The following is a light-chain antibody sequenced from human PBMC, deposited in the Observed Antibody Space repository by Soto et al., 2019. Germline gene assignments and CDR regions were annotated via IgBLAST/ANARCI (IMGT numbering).Light chain of an antibody. CDR1: SSDVGGHNS. Sequence: QSVLTQPASVSGSPGQSITISCNGTSSDVGGHNSVSWYRQDPGKAPKLMIYDVSNRPSGVSDRFSGSKSGNTASLTISGLQIEDEADYYCSSFTSSVTYVFGTGTKVTVL. CDR3: SSFTSSVTYV. CDR2: DVS. J-gene: IGLJ1*01. V-gene: IGLV2-14*01.